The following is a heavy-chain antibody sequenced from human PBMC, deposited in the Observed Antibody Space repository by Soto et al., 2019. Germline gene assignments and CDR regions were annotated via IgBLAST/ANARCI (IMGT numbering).Heavy chain of an antibody. CDR3: AAGYTTGLDAFDI. V-gene: IGHV5-51*01. CDR1: GYNFANYW. Sequence: GEYLKISCKGSGYNFANYWIGWVRQMPGKGLEWMGMIFPGDSDTKNSPSLQGQITMSVDKSDSSAYLQWRSLKASDTAMYYCAAGYTTGLDAFDIWGQGTMVTVSS. D-gene: IGHD6-13*01. J-gene: IGHJ3*02. CDR2: IFPGDSDT.